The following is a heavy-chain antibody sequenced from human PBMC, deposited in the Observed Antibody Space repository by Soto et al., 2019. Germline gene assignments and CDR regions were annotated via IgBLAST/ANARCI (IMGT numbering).Heavy chain of an antibody. CDR3: ARWKGYDILTGDFDY. CDR1: GGSISSSSYY. V-gene: IGHV4-39*01. D-gene: IGHD3-9*01. J-gene: IGHJ4*02. Sequence: PSETLSLTCTVSGGSISSSSYYWGWIRQPPGKGLEWIGSIYYSGSTYYNPSLKSRVTISVDTSKNQFSLKLSSVTAADTAVYYCARWKGYDILTGDFDYWGQGTLVTVSS. CDR2: IYYSGST.